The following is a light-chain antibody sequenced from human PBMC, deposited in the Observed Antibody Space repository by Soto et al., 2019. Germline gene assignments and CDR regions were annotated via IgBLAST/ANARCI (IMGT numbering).Light chain of an antibody. V-gene: IGLV2-8*01. Sequence: QSVLTQPPSASGSPGQSVTISCTGTSSDVGAYKYVSWYQQYPGKAPKLMIYEVTKRPSGVPDRFSGSKSGNTAALTVSGVLAEDEADYYCTSYVGNDTWVFGGGTKVTVL. CDR1: SSDVGAYKY. J-gene: IGLJ3*02. CDR2: EVT. CDR3: TSYVGNDTWV.